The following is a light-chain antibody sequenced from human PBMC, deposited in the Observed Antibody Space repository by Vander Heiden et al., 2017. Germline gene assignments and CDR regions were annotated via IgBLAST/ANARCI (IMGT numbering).Light chain of an antibody. CDR3: QQSDSTPPCT. Sequence: QLTQSPPSLSASVGDRVTITCRASQSISSYLNWYQQKPGKAPKLLIYAASSLQSGVPSRFSGSGYGTDFTLTISSLQPEDFATYYCQQSDSTPPCTFGHGTKVEIK. V-gene: IGKV1-39*01. CDR2: AAS. CDR1: QSISSY. J-gene: IGKJ2*02.